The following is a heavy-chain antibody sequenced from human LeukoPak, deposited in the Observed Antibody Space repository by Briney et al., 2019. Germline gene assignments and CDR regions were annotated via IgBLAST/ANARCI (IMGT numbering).Heavy chain of an antibody. Sequence: GGSLRPSCAASGFTFSSYGMHWVRQAPGKGLEWVAVISYDGSNKYYADSVKGRFTISRDNSKNTLYLQMNSLRAEDTAVYYCAKKNKGSGSYYNYGLDYWGQGTLVTVSS. V-gene: IGHV3-30*18. CDR1: GFTFSSYG. CDR3: AKKNKGSGSYYNYGLDY. CDR2: ISYDGSNK. D-gene: IGHD3-10*01. J-gene: IGHJ4*02.